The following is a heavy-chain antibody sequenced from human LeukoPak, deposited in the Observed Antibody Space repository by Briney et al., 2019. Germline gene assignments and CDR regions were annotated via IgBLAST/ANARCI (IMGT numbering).Heavy chain of an antibody. V-gene: IGHV3-30*18. CDR1: GFTFSSYG. J-gene: IGHJ4*02. D-gene: IGHD4-17*01. CDR3: AKSGGGDYGDYGSDY. CDR2: ISYDGSNK. Sequence: PGGSLRLSCAASGFTFSSYGMHWVRQAPGKGLEWVAVISYDGSNKYYADSVKGRFTISRDNSKNTLYLQMNSLRAEDTAVYYCAKSGGGDYGDYGSDYWGQGTLVTVSS.